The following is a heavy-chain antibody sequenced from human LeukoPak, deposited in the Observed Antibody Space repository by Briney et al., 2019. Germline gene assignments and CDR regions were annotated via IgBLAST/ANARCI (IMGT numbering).Heavy chain of an antibody. CDR2: ISAYNGNT. D-gene: IGHD6-19*01. CDR1: GYTFTSYG. CDR3: ARDLEGIAVAGTGFDY. J-gene: IGHJ4*02. Sequence: ASVKVSCKASGYTFTSYGISWVRQAPGQGLEWMGWISAYNGNTNYAQKLQGRVTMTTDTSTSTAYMELRSLRSDDTAVYYCARDLEGIAVAGTGFDYWGQGTLVTVSS. V-gene: IGHV1-18*01.